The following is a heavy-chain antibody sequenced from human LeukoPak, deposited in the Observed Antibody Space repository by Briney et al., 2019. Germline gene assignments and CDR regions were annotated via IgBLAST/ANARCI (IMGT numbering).Heavy chain of an antibody. Sequence: GASVKVSCKASGYTFTSYAMHWVRQAPGQRLEWMGWINAGNGNTKYSQKFQGRVTITRDTSASTAYMELSSLRSEDTAVYYCARWAAAADKYYFDYWGQGTLVTVSS. D-gene: IGHD6-13*01. CDR1: GYTFTSYA. CDR2: INAGNGNT. CDR3: ARWAAAADKYYFDY. J-gene: IGHJ4*02. V-gene: IGHV1-3*01.